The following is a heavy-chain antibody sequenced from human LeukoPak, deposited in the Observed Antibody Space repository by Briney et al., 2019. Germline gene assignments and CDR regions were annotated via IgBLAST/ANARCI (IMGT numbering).Heavy chain of an antibody. CDR3: AGSRVGYCTGGVCPWYFDL. D-gene: IGHD2-8*02. CDR2: IYTSGST. V-gene: IGHV4-4*07. Sequence: PSETLSLTCTVSGGSISSYYWSWIRQPAGKGLEWIGHIYTSGSTNYNPSLKSRVTMSVATSKNQFSLKLSSVTAAATAVYYCAGSRVGYCTGGVCPWYFDLWGRGTLVTVSS. CDR1: GGSISSYY. J-gene: IGHJ2*01.